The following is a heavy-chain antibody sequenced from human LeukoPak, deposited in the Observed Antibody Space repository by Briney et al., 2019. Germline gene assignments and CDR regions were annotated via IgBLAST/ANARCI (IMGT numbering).Heavy chain of an antibody. CDR2: ISYDGSNK. Sequence: GRSLRLSCAASGFTFSSYGMHWVRQAPGKGLEWVAVISYDGSNKYYADSVKGRFTISRDNSKNTLYLQMNSLRAEDTAVYYCANLPYGSGSYYKGLDYWGQGTPVAVSS. V-gene: IGHV3-30*18. D-gene: IGHD3-10*01. CDR3: ANLPYGSGSYYKGLDY. CDR1: GFTFSSYG. J-gene: IGHJ4*02.